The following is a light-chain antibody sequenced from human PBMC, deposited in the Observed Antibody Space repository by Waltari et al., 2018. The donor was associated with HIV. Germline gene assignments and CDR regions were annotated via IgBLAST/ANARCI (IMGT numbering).Light chain of an antibody. CDR2: AAT. CDR3: QQYYGAPVT. Sequence: VLTQSPRSLTASLGERVTITCKCSRSLLSCSTDRNNLAWFQHKSGRPAQLLIYAATIRESGVPARFIGGGSGTHFTLAIASLQAEDVGVYFCQQYYGAPVTFGGGTKVELK. CDR1: RSLLSCSTDRNN. J-gene: IGKJ4*01. V-gene: IGKV4-1*01.